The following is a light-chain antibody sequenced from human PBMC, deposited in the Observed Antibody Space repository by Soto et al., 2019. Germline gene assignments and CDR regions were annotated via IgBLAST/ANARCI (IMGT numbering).Light chain of an antibody. V-gene: IGKV3-20*01. CDR1: QSVSSSY. CDR2: GAS. CDR3: QQYGSSYT. Sequence: EIVLTQSPGTLSLSPGERATLSCRASQSVSSSYLAWYQQKPGQAPRLLIYGASSRATGIPDRFSGSGSGTDFTLNNSRLEPEDFAVYYCQQYGSSYTFGQGTKLEIK. J-gene: IGKJ2*01.